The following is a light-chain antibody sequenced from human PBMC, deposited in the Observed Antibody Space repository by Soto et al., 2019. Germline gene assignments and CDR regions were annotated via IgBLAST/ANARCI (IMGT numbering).Light chain of an antibody. J-gene: IGKJ3*01. Sequence: DIQMNQSASSLYASVEDIVTITCRAGQSSSSNLNWYQQKPRKAPKILIYAASSLQSGVPSRDSGGGSGGHFQLTISSLQPEDFATYYCQRSYSTPVTGGPRTKVDI. CDR1: QSSSSN. CDR3: QRSYSTPVT. V-gene: IGKV1-39*01. CDR2: AAS.